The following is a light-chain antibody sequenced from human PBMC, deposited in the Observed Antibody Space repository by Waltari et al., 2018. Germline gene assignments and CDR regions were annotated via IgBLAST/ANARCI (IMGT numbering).Light chain of an antibody. CDR3: QQYRNVPLT. J-gene: IGKJ4*01. CDR1: HDIDKN. CDR2: DAS. V-gene: IGKV1-33*01. Sequence: DIQMTQAQSSLSASVGERVTITCQASHDIDKNLNWFQQKPGKAPKVLIFDASTLRTGVPLRFSGSGSGTHFTFTISNLQPEDVATYYCQQYRNVPLTFGGGTKVEIK.